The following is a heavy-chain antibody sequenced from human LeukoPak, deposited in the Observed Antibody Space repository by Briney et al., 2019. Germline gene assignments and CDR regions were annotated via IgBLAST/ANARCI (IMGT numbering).Heavy chain of an antibody. V-gene: IGHV3-23*01. D-gene: IGHD1-26*01. CDR3: AKRPGAGLYFDY. CDR2: ISNSGGNT. J-gene: IGHJ4*02. CDR1: GFTFSSYA. Sequence: GGSLRLSCAASGFTFSSYAMSWVRQAPGKGLEWVSSISNSGGNTYYAASVKGRFTISRDNSKNTPYLQMNSLRAEDTAVYYRAKRPGAGLYFDYWGQGALVTVSS.